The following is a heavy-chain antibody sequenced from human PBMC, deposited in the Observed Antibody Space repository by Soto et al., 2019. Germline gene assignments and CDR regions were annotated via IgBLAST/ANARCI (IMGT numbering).Heavy chain of an antibody. V-gene: IGHV3-33*01. CDR1: GFTFSSYG. Sequence: GGSLRLSCAASGFTFSSYGMHWVRQAPGKGLEWVAVIWYDGSNKYYADSVKGRFTISRDNSKNTLYLQMNSLRAEDTAVYYWAIALYGSGSYYIYPYYGMDVWGQGTTVTVSS. CDR3: AIALYGSGSYYIYPYYGMDV. D-gene: IGHD3-10*01. CDR2: IWYDGSNK. J-gene: IGHJ6*02.